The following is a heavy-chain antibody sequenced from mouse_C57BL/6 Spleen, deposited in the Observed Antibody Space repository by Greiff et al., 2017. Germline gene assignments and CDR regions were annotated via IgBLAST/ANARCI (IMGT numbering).Heavy chain of an antibody. CDR1: GFTFNTYA. CDR2: IRSKSSNYAT. Sequence: EVQLVESGGGLVQPKGSLKLSCAASGFTFNTYAMHWVRQAPGKGLEWVARIRSKSSNYATYYADSVKDRFTLSREDSQRMLYLQMNNLKPDDTAMYYCVREGSYYGSSPAWFAYWGQGTLVTVSA. D-gene: IGHD1-1*01. CDR3: VREGSYYGSSPAWFAY. J-gene: IGHJ3*01. V-gene: IGHV10-3*01.